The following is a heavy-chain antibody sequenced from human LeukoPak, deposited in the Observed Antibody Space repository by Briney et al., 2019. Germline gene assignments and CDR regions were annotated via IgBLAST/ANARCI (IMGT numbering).Heavy chain of an antibody. CDR1: GYTFTSYG. CDR2: ISAYNGNT. D-gene: IGHD3-22*01. CDR3: ARGSPSYYDSSGYYSPYFDY. V-gene: IGHV1-18*01. J-gene: IGHJ4*02. Sequence: ASVKVSXKASGYTFTSYGISWVRQAPGQGLEWMGWISAYNGNTNYAQKLQGRVTMTTDTSTSTAYMELRSLRSDDTAVYYCARGSPSYYDSSGYYSPYFDYWGQGTLVTVSS.